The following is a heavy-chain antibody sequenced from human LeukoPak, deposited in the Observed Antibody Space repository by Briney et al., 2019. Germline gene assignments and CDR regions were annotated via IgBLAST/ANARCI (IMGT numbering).Heavy chain of an antibody. CDR3: ARGGFYCGGDCYVDY. J-gene: IGHJ4*02. Sequence: SETLSLTCTVYGGSFSPYYWSWIRQPPGKGLEWIGEINHSGSTNYNPSLKSRVTISVDTSKNQFSLRLSSVTAADTAVYYCARGGFYCGGDCYVDYWGQGTLVTVSS. CDR1: GGSFSPYY. CDR2: INHSGST. V-gene: IGHV4-34*01. D-gene: IGHD2-21*02.